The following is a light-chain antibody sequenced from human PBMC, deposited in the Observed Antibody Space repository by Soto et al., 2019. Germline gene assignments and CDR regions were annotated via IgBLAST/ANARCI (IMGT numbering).Light chain of an antibody. CDR1: QSVSSSY. J-gene: IGKJ1*01. CDR2: DAS. Sequence: EIVLTQSPGTLSLSPGERATLSCRASQSVSSSYLAWYQQKPGQAPRLLIYDASSRATDIPDRFSGSGSGTDFTLTISRLEPEDFAIYYCQHYGNSLWTFGQGNKGDIK. V-gene: IGKV3-20*01. CDR3: QHYGNSLWT.